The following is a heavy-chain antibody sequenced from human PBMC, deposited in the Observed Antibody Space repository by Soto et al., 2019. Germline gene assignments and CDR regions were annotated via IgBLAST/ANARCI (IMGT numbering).Heavy chain of an antibody. V-gene: IGHV3-21*01. CDR2: ISSSRSYI. Sequence: ESGGGLVKPGGSLRLSCAASGFTFSSYSMNWVRQAPGKGLEWVSSISSSRSYIYYADSVKGRFTISSDNAKNSLYLQMTSPRAEDTAVYYCARRLRVEKMGGYWGQGTLVTVSS. D-gene: IGHD4-17*01. J-gene: IGHJ4*02. CDR1: GFTFSSYS. CDR3: ARRLRVEKMGGY.